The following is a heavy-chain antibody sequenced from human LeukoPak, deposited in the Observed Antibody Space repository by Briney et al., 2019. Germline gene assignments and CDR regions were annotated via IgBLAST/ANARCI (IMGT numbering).Heavy chain of an antibody. CDR2: MNPNSGNT. CDR3: ARGIKRGVAATLGYYYYYYMDV. J-gene: IGHJ6*03. D-gene: IGHD2-15*01. CDR1: GYTFTGYY. Sequence: ASVKVSCKASGYTFTGYYMHWVRQATGQGLEWMGWMNPNSGNTGYAQKFQGRVTMTRNTSISTAYMELSSLRSEDTAVYYCARGIKRGVAATLGYYYYYYMDVWGKGTTVTISS. V-gene: IGHV1-8*02.